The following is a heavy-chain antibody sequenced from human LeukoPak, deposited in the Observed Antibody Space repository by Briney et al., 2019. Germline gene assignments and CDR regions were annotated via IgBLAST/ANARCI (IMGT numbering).Heavy chain of an antibody. J-gene: IGHJ4*02. D-gene: IGHD3-3*01. CDR2: MNPNSGGT. V-gene: IGHV1-2*02. CDR3: ARRKVFWSGHDY. Sequence: ASVKVSCKTSGYTFTGYYIHWVRQAPGQGLEWMGWMNPNSGGTKYAQSFQGRVTMTRDTSISTAYMEMSRLRSDDTAVYYCARRKVFWSGHDYWGQGTLVTVSS. CDR1: GYTFTGYY.